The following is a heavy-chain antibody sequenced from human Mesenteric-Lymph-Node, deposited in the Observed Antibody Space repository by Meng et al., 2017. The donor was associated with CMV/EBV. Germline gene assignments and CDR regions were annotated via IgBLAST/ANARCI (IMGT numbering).Heavy chain of an antibody. D-gene: IGHD1-26*01. J-gene: IGHJ5*02. CDR1: GFTFSDYY. V-gene: IGHV3-11*04. Sequence: GESLKISCAASGFTFSDYYMSWIRQTPGKGLEWISYISGSSTTIYYADSVRGRFTVSRGGNSLYLQMNSLRAEDTGVYYCARDPWEVGTPGWFDPWGQGTLVTVSS. CDR3: ARDPWEVGTPGWFDP. CDR2: ISGSSTTI.